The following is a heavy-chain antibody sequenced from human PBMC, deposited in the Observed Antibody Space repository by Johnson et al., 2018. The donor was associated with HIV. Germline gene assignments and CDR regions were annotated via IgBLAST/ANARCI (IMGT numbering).Heavy chain of an antibody. CDR1: EFTFDDYA. V-gene: IGHV3-9*01. CDR2: ISWNSGSI. Sequence: QLVESGGGLVQPGRSLRLSCAASEFTFDDYAMHWVRQAPGKGLEWVSGISWNSGSIGYADSVKGRFTISRDNAKNSLYLQMNSLKTEDTAVYYCTTMGLGSSSWRYDAFDIWGQGTMVTVSS. CDR3: TTMGLGSSSWRYDAFDI. J-gene: IGHJ3*02. D-gene: IGHD6-13*01.